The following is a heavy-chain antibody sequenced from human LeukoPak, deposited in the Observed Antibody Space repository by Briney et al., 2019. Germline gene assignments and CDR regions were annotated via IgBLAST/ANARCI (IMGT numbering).Heavy chain of an antibody. CDR3: TRLGYRSSTSCQGNDAFDI. J-gene: IGHJ3*02. CDR2: IRSKAYGGTT. D-gene: IGHD2-2*01. V-gene: IGHV3-49*04. Sequence: GGSLRLSCTASGFTFGDYAMSWVRQAPGKGLEWVGFIRSKAYGGTTEYAASVKGRFTISRDDSKSIAYLRMNSLKTEDTAVYYCTRLGYRSSTSCQGNDAFDIWGQGTMVTVSS. CDR1: GFTFGDYA.